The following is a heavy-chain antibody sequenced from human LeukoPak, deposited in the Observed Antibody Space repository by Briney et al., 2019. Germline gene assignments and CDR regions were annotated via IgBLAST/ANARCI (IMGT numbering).Heavy chain of an antibody. Sequence: GGSLRLSCAASGFTFSDYYMSWIRQAPGKGLEWVSYISSSGSTVYYADSVKGRFTISRDNSKNTLYLQMNSLRAEDTAVYYCAKFFSGYYFAYFDYWGQGTLVTVSS. CDR1: GFTFSDYY. CDR3: AKFFSGYYFAYFDY. D-gene: IGHD3-22*01. J-gene: IGHJ4*02. V-gene: IGHV3-11*01. CDR2: ISSSGSTV.